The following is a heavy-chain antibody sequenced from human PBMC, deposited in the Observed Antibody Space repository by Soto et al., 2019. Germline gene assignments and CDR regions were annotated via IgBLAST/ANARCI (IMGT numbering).Heavy chain of an antibody. CDR1: GFTFSSYA. CDR2: ISGSGGST. J-gene: IGHJ5*02. CDR3: AKGPLAYYYGSGSYSKNWFDP. Sequence: GGSLRLSCAASGFTFSSYAMSWVRQAPGKGLEWVSAISGSGGSTYYADSVKGRFTISRDNSKNTLYLQMNSLRAEDTAVYYCAKGPLAYYYGSGSYSKNWFDPWGQGTLVTVSS. D-gene: IGHD3-10*01. V-gene: IGHV3-23*01.